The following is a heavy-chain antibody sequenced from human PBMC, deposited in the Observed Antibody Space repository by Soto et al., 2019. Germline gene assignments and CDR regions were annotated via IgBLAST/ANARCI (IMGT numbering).Heavy chain of an antibody. CDR3: ARQYYDFWSYYYGMDV. Sequence: SETLSLTCTVSGGSISSGDYYWSWIRQPPGKGLEWIGYIYYSGSTYYNPSLKSRVTISVDTSKNQFSLKLSSVTAADTAVYYCARQYYDFWSYYYGMDVWGQGTTVTAP. CDR1: GGSISSGDYY. V-gene: IGHV4-30-4*01. D-gene: IGHD3-3*01. CDR2: IYYSGST. J-gene: IGHJ6*02.